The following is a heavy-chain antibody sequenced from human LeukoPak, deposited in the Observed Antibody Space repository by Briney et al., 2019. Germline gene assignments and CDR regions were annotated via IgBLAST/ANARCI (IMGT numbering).Heavy chain of an antibody. J-gene: IGHJ4*02. CDR1: GGSISSSSYY. CDR3: ATAGQYYDSSGYYYSY. CDR2: IYYSGST. V-gene: IGHV4-39*01. D-gene: IGHD3-22*01. Sequence: SETLSLTCTVSGGSISSSSYYWGWIRQPPGKELEWIVSIYYSGSTYYNPSLKSRVTISVDTSKNQFSLKLSSVTAADTAVYYCATAGQYYDSSGYYYSYWGQGTLVTVSS.